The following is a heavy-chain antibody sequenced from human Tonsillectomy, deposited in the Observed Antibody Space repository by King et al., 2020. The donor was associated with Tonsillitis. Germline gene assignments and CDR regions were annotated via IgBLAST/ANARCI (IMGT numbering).Heavy chain of an antibody. CDR3: AKDEVGGTEYYYYGMDV. J-gene: IGHJ6*02. CDR1: GFTFSSYA. V-gene: IGHV3-23*04. Sequence: VQLVESGGGLVQPGGSLRLSCAASGFTFSSYAMSWVRQAPGKGLEWVSSISGSGGSTNFADSVKGRFTISRDNSNNTLYLQMNSLRAEDTAVYYCAKDEVGGTEYYYYGMDVWGQGTTVTVSS. CDR2: ISGSGGST. D-gene: IGHD1-26*01.